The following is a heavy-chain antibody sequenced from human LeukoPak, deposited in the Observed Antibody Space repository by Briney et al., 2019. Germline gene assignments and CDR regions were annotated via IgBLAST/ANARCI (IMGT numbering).Heavy chain of an antibody. CDR1: GGSIGRSYW. CDR3: ARDMWPPDY. V-gene: IGHV4-4*02. D-gene: IGHD2-21*01. J-gene: IGHJ4*02. CDR2: IYYSGST. Sequence: SGTLSLTCAVSGGSIGRSYWWSWVRQPPGKGLEWIGEIYYSGSTNYNPSLKSRVTISVDRSKNQFSLKLSSVTAADTAVYYCARDMWPPDYWGQGTLVTVSS.